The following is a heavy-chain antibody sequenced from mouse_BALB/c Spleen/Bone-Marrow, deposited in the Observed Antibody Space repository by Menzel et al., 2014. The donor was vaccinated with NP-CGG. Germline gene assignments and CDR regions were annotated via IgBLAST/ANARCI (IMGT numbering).Heavy chain of an antibody. CDR3: TRGGNWDDFDY. Sequence: EVQGVESGGGLVQPGGSRKLSCAASGFTFSSFGMHWVRQAPEKELEWVAYINSGSSTIYYADTVKGRFTISRDNPKNTLFLQMTSLRSEDTAMYYCTRGGNWDDFDYWGQGTTLAVSS. J-gene: IGHJ2*01. CDR2: INSGSSTI. CDR1: GFTFSSFG. D-gene: IGHD4-1*01. V-gene: IGHV5-17*02.